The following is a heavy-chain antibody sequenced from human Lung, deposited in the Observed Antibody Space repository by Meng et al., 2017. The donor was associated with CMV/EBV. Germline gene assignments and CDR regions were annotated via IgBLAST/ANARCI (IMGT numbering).Heavy chain of an antibody. J-gene: IGHJ5*02. Sequence: GESXKISXKGSGYSFTSYWIAWVRQMPGKGLEWMGLIYPGDSDTTYSPSFQGRVTISADKSISTTYLQWSSLKASDTAIYYCARQLDTRTWDNWFDPWGQGXLVTVSS. D-gene: IGHD2-2*01. V-gene: IGHV5-51*01. CDR1: GYSFTSYW. CDR2: IYPGDSDT. CDR3: ARQLDTRTWDNWFDP.